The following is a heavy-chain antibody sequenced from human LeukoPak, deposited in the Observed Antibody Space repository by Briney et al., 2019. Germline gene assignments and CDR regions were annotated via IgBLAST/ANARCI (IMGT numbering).Heavy chain of an antibody. CDR1: RFTFSSYE. J-gene: IGHJ3*02. D-gene: IGHD2-8*01. V-gene: IGHV3-48*03. Sequence: GGSLRLSCAASRFTFSSYEMNWVRQAPGKGLEWVSYISGSGIKHYADSVKGRFTISRDNAKNSLYLQMNSLRVEGTAVYYCAREDTGVAFDIWGQGTTVTV. CDR3: AREDTGVAFDI. CDR2: ISGSGIK.